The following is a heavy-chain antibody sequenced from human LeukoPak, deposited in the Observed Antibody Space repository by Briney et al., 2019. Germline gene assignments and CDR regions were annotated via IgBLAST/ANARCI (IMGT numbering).Heavy chain of an antibody. CDR1: GYTFTSNY. D-gene: IGHD3-22*01. V-gene: IGHV1-18*04. CDR3: ARVPGSRYYYDSSAYLDY. J-gene: IGHJ4*02. Sequence: GASVKVSCKASGYTFTSNYIHWVRQAPGQGLEWMGWISAYSGNTNYAQKFQGRVTMITDTSMSTAYMELRSLRSDDTAVYYCARVPGSRYYYDSSAYLDYWGQGALVTVSS. CDR2: ISAYSGNT.